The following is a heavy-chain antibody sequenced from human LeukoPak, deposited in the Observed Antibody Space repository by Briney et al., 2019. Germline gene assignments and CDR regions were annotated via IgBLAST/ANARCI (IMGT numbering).Heavy chain of an antibody. CDR3: ARVRIAARSFDY. CDR2: IYYSGST. CDR1: GGSISSYY. V-gene: IGHV4-59*01. J-gene: IGHJ4*02. Sequence: SETLSLTCTDSGGSISSYYWSWIRQPPGKGLEWIGYIYYSGSTNYNPSLKSRVTISVDTSKNQFSLKLSSVTAADTAVYYCARVRIAARSFDYWGQGTLVTVSS. D-gene: IGHD6-6*01.